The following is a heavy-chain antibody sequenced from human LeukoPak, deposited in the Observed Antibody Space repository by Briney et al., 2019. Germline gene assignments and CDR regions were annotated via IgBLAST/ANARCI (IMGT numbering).Heavy chain of an antibody. J-gene: IGHJ4*02. D-gene: IGHD6-13*01. V-gene: IGHV5-51*01. CDR2: IYPGDSDT. Sequence: GESLKISCKGSGYSFTSYWIGWVRQMPGKGLEWMGIIYPGDSDTRYSPSFQGQVTISADKSISTAYLQWSSLKASDTAMYYCARRPYIKYSSNWNFDYWGQGTLVTVSS. CDR1: GYSFTSYW. CDR3: ARRPYIKYSSNWNFDY.